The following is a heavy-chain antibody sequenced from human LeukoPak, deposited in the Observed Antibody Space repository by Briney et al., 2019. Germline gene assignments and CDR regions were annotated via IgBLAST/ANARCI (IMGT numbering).Heavy chain of an antibody. CDR1: GFTFSSYG. J-gene: IGHJ4*02. Sequence: GGSLRLSCAASGFTFSSYGMSWVRRPPGKGLEWVSALSGNGAGTHYADSVKGRFTISRDNSKNTLYLQMSSLRAEDTAVYYCAKVHRDGYNLDYWGQGTLVTVSS. CDR2: LSGNGAGT. D-gene: IGHD5-24*01. V-gene: IGHV3-23*01. CDR3: AKVHRDGYNLDY.